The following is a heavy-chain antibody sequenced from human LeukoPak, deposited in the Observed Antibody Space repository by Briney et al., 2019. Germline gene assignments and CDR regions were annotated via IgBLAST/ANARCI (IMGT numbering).Heavy chain of an antibody. CDR3: ASWSYGGNPGGY. J-gene: IGHJ4*02. D-gene: IGHD4-23*01. CDR1: GGSFSGYY. V-gene: IGHV4-34*01. Sequence: KSSETLSLTCAVYGGSFSGYYWSWIRQPPGKGLEWIGEINHSGSTNYNPSLKSRVTISVDTSKNQFSLKLSSVTAADTAVYYCASWSYGGNPGGYWGQGTLVTVSS. CDR2: INHSGST.